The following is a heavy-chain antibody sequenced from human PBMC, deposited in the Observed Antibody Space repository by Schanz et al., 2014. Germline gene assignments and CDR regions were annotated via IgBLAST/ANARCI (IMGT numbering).Heavy chain of an antibody. CDR3: STTPNFYASGTYSWFDP. J-gene: IGHJ5*02. CDR1: GFIFSNAW. CDR2: IKSRSDGGTT. Sequence: EVQLVESGGGVVQPGGSLRLSCEASGFIFSNAWMNWVRQGPGNRLEWVGRIKSRSDGGTTDYAAPVKGRFIISRDDSRNTLYLQMSGLKTEDTAVYYCSTTPNFYASGTYSWFDPWGQGTRVTVSS. V-gene: IGHV3-15*01. D-gene: IGHD3-10*01.